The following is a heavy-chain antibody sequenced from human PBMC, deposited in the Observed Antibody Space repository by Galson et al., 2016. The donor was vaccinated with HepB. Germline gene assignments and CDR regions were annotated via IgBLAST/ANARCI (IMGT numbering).Heavy chain of an antibody. J-gene: IGHJ6*02. CDR1: GFTFSSYW. D-gene: IGHD3/OR15-3a*01. CDR3: ARDWSENDYDVFTANYYYYHYGMDV. Sequence: SLRLSCAASGFTFSSYWMHWVRQAPGRGLVWVSRISSDGSTTDYADSVKGRFTISRDNAKNTVYLQMNSLRAEDTAVYYCARDWSENDYDVFTANYYYYHYGMDVWGQGTPVTVSS. CDR2: ISSDGSTT. V-gene: IGHV3-74*01.